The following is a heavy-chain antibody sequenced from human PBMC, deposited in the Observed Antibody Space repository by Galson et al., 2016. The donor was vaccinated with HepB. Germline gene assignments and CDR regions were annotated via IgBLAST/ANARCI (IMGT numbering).Heavy chain of an antibody. Sequence: QSGAEVKKPGESLKISCKVSGYSFSTYWIGWVRQVPGIGLEWMGVIYPGDSQTRYTPSFQGQVTISTDTSSGIAYLQWSSLKASDTASYYCASVQRAYGDGYKSFDYWGQGTLVTVSS. V-gene: IGHV5-51*01. CDR3: ASVQRAYGDGYKSFDY. CDR1: GYSFSTYW. CDR2: IYPGDSQT. D-gene: IGHD5-24*01. J-gene: IGHJ4*02.